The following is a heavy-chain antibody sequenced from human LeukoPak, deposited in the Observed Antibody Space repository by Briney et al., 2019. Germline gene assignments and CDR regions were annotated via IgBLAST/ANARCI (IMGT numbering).Heavy chain of an antibody. CDR3: ARASRYCSSTSCFLNY. CDR1: GFTFSSYA. V-gene: IGHV3-30-3*01. D-gene: IGHD2-2*01. Sequence: QSGGSLRLSCAASGFTFSSYAMHWVRQAPGKGLEWVAVISYDGSNKYYADSVKGRFTTSRDNSKNTLYLQMNSLRAEDTAVYYCARASRYCSSTSCFLNYWGQGTLVTVSS. CDR2: ISYDGSNK. J-gene: IGHJ4*02.